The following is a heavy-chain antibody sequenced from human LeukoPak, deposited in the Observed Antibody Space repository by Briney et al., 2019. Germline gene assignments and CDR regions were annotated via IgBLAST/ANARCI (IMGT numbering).Heavy chain of an antibody. D-gene: IGHD3-22*01. J-gene: IGHJ4*02. CDR2: INPSGGST. CDR3: ARGGTTKYSYDSSGYYSYFDY. CDR1: GYTFTSYY. V-gene: IGHV1-46*01. Sequence: ASVKVSCKASGYTFTSYYMHWVRQAPGQGLEWMGIINPSGGSTSYAQKFQGRVTMTRDTSTSTVYMELSSLRSEDTAVYYCARGGTTKYSYDSSGYYSYFDYWGQGTLVTVSS.